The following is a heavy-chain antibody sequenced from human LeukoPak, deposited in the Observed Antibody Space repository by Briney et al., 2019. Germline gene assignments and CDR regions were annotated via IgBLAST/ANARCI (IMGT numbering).Heavy chain of an antibody. CDR2: ISAYNGNT. CDR3: ARVESPRLNDY. J-gene: IGHJ4*02. D-gene: IGHD3-16*01. CDR1: GFVFTSYG. Sequence: ASVKVSCKASGFVFTSYGFTWVRQAPGQGLEWMGWISAYNGNTNYAQKLQGRVTMTTDTSTSTAYMELRSLRSDDTAVYYCARVESPRLNDYWGQGTLVTVSS. V-gene: IGHV1-18*01.